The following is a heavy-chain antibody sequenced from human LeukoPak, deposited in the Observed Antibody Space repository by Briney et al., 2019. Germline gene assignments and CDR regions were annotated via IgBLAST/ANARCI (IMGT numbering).Heavy chain of an antibody. CDR1: GGSISSDGYS. CDR2: IYHGGST. J-gene: IGHJ5*02. D-gene: IGHD3-10*01. V-gene: IGHV4-30-2*01. CDR3: ARGVTGGSGSYYNGFDP. Sequence: PSETLSLICTVSGGSISSDGYSWSWFRQPPGKGLEWIGYIYHGGSTYYNPSLQSRVTISVDRSKNQFSLNLSSVTAADTAVYYCARGVTGGSGSYYNGFDPWGQGTLVTVSS.